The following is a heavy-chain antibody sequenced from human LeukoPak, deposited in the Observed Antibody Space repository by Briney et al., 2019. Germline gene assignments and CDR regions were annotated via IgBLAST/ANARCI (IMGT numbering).Heavy chain of an antibody. CDR1: GGTFSSYA. J-gene: IGHJ6*02. V-gene: IGHV1-69*04. CDR3: ARGIATPLLNYYYGMDV. Sequence: SVKVSCKASGGTFSSYAISWMRQAPGQGLEWMGRIIPILGIANYAQKFQGRVTITADKSTSTAYMELSSLRSEDTAVYYCARGIATPLLNYYYGMDVWGQGTTVTVSS. CDR2: IIPILGIA. D-gene: IGHD6-13*01.